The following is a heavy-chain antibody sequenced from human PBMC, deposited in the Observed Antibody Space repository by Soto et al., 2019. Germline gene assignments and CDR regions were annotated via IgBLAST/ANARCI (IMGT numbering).Heavy chain of an antibody. CDR2: IYYSGST. J-gene: IGHJ5*02. V-gene: IGHV4-31*03. CDR1: GGSISSGGYY. CDR3: ARETYYYDTRWFDP. Sequence: SETLSLTCTVSGGSISSGGYYLSWIRQHPGKGLEWIGYIYYSGSTYYNPSLKSRVTISVDTSKNQFSLKLSSVTAADTAVYYCARETYYYDTRWFDPWGQGTLVTVSS. D-gene: IGHD3-22*01.